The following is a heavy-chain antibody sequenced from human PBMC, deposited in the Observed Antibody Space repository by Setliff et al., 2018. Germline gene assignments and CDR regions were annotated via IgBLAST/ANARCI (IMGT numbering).Heavy chain of an antibody. CDR1: GYTFTSYG. J-gene: IGHJ5*02. Sequence: ASVQVFCKASGYTFTSYGISWVRQAPGQGLEWMGWISAYNGNTNYAQKLQGRVTMTTDTSTSTAYMELRSLRSDDTAVYYCARGYSSSWQSRMGFDPWGQGTLVTVSS. V-gene: IGHV1-18*01. D-gene: IGHD6-13*01. CDR2: ISAYNGNT. CDR3: ARGYSSSWQSRMGFDP.